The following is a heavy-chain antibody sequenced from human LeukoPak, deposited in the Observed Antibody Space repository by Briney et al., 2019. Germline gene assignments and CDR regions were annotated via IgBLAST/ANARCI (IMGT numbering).Heavy chain of an antibody. Sequence: GESLKISCKGSGYSFTSHWIGWVRQMPGKGLEWMGIIYPGDSDTRYNPSFQGQVTISADRSISIAYPQWSSLQASDTAIYYCATRSDSGYEYFDNWGQGTLVTVSA. CDR3: ATRSDSGYEYFDN. D-gene: IGHD5-12*01. CDR1: GYSFTSHW. V-gene: IGHV5-51*01. CDR2: IYPGDSDT. J-gene: IGHJ4*02.